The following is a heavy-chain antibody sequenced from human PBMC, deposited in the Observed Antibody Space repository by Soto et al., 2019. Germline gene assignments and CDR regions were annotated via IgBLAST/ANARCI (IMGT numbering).Heavy chain of an antibody. CDR2: IYWDDDK. Sequence: QITLKESGPTLAKPTQTLTLTCTFSGFSLSTSGVGVGWIRQPPGKALEWLALIYWDDDKRYRPSLKSRLTITNDTSKNQVVLTTAHMDPVDTATYYCAHPPKYEFWSGYVDYWGQGTLVTVSS. CDR1: GFSLSTSGVG. J-gene: IGHJ4*02. D-gene: IGHD3-3*01. V-gene: IGHV2-5*02. CDR3: AHPPKYEFWSGYVDY.